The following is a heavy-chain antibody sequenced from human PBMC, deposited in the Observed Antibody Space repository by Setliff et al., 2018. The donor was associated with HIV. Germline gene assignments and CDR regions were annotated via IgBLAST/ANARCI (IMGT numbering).Heavy chain of an antibody. J-gene: IGHJ2*01. V-gene: IGHV4-59*12. D-gene: IGHD2-15*01. CDR3: ARETNCNGSDL. Sequence: SETLSLTCTVSGGSISSYYWSWIRQPPGKGLEWIGYIYYSGSTNYNPSLKSRITISVDTSKNQFSLKLSSVTAADTAVYYCARETNCNGSDLWGRGTLVTVAS. CDR2: IYYSGST. CDR1: GGSISSYY.